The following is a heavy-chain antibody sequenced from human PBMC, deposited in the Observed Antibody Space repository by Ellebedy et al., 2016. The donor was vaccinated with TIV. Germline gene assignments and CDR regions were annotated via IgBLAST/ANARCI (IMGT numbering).Heavy chain of an antibody. Sequence: GESLKISCAASGFTFSSYSMNWVRQAPGKGLEWVSSISSSSSYIYYADSVKGRFTISRDNAKNSLYLQMNSLRAEDTAVYYCARAPLKGGEGGMDVWGQGTTVTVSS. CDR1: GFTFSSYS. CDR3: ARAPLKGGEGGMDV. D-gene: IGHD2-21*01. CDR2: ISSSSSYI. V-gene: IGHV3-21*01. J-gene: IGHJ6*02.